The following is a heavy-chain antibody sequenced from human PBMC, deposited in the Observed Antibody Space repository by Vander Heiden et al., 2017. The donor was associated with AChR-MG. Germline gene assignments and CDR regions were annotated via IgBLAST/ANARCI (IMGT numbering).Heavy chain of an antibody. Sequence: EVQLLESGGGLVQPGGSLRLSCAASGSTFSSYASGWVRQAPGKGLEWVSAISGSGGSTYYADSVKGRFTISRDNSKNTLYLQMNSLRAEDTAVYYCAKSPPYCGGDCYLDYWGQGTLVTVSS. CDR3: AKSPPYCGGDCYLDY. CDR1: GSTFSSYA. CDR2: ISGSGGST. D-gene: IGHD2-21*02. J-gene: IGHJ4*02. V-gene: IGHV3-23*01.